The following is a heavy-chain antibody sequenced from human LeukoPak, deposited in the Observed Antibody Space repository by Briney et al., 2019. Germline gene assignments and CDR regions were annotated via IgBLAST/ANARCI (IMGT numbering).Heavy chain of an antibody. V-gene: IGHV4-34*01. Sequence: SETLSLTCAVYSESLTHYYWTWVRQSPGKGLEWIGEIDEIGRTNYNPSLKSRATIAVDRAKNQFSLKLSSVTAADTAVYYCARHLYEGLFWSGYPDYWGQGTLVTVSS. CDR3: ARHLYEGLFWSGYPDY. CDR1: SESLTHYY. D-gene: IGHD3-3*01. J-gene: IGHJ4*02. CDR2: IDEIGRT.